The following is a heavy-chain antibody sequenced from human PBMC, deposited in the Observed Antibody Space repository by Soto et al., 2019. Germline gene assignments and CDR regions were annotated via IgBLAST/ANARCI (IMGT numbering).Heavy chain of an antibody. CDR2: IMPILRTA. D-gene: IGHD3-3*02. CDR1: GGTFSTAA. CDR3: ARDKDRPQLGGNYYYIMDV. J-gene: IGHJ6*02. Sequence: QVQVVQSGAEVKKPGSSVKVSCKASGGTFSTAAISWVRQAPGQGLEWMGGIMPILRTADYAQKFQGRVTITADESTSTAYLELRSLRSEDTAVYYCARDKDRPQLGGNYYYIMDVWGQGNTVTVSS. V-gene: IGHV1-69*11.